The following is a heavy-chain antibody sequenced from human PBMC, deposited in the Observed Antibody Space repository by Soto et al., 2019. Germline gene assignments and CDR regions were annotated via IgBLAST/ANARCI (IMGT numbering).Heavy chain of an antibody. J-gene: IGHJ4*02. D-gene: IGHD3-9*01. CDR3: ARLEGLATISYYFDF. V-gene: IGHV4-39*01. Sequence: SETLSLTCSVSDDSINSDKYYWGWIRQPPGKGLEWIGSIYYRGNAYYNPSLQTRVAISLDKFLGQFSLKLISVTAAYSAVFFCARLEGLATISYYFDFWGPGALVTVSS. CDR2: IYYRGNA. CDR1: DDSINSDKYY.